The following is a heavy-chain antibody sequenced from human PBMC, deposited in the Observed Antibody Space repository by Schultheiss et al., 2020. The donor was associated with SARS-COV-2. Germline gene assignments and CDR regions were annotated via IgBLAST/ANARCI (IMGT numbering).Heavy chain of an antibody. Sequence: GESLKISCKASGYTFTGYYMHWVRQAPGQGLEWMGWINPNSGGTNYAQKFQGWVTMTRDTSISTAYMELSRLRSDDTAVYYCAVQGPYYYDSSGYYGYFDYWGQGTLVTVSS. V-gene: IGHV1-2*04. CDR1: GYTFTGYY. J-gene: IGHJ4*02. D-gene: IGHD3-22*01. CDR2: INPNSGGT. CDR3: AVQGPYYYDSSGYYGYFDY.